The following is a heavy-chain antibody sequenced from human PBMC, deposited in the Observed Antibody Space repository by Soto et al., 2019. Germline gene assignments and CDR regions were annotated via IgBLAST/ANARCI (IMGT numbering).Heavy chain of an antibody. V-gene: IGHV4-59*12. D-gene: IGHD6-19*01. CDR2: IYYSGST. Sequence: GPGPGGASETLSLTCTVSGGSISSYYWSWIRQPPGKGLEWIGYIYYSGSTNYNPSLKSRVTISVDTSKNQFSLKLSSVTAADTTVYYCARGRQIFGVAGRQLGYWGQGTLVTVSS. J-gene: IGHJ4*02. CDR3: ARGRQIFGVAGRQLGY. CDR1: GGSISSYY.